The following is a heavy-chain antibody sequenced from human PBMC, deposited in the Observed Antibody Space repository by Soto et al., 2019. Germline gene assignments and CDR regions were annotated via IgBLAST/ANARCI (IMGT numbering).Heavy chain of an antibody. CDR1: VFPVSSYG. D-gene: IGHD1-1*01. CDR2: IWYDGINK. V-gene: IGHV3-33*01. Sequence: SLRLCCAASVFPVSSYGVHLVRQAPCKGLEWVAVIWYDGINKYYADSVKGRFTISRDNSKKTLYLQMNSLRAEDTAVYYCARERNRDVWGQGTTVTVSS. J-gene: IGHJ6*02. CDR3: ARERNRDV.